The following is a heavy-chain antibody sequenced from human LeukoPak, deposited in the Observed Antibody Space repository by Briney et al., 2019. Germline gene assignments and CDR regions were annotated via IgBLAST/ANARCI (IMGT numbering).Heavy chain of an antibody. J-gene: IGHJ4*02. CDR3: VRHLGGSSLFDY. CDR1: GDSINSLDL. Sequence: TPSETLSLTCTVSGDSINSLDLWSWVRQPPGKGLEWIGSIYYSGSTYYNPSLKSRVTISVDTSKNQFSLKLSSVTAADTAVHYCVRHLGGSSLFDYWGQGTLVTVSS. D-gene: IGHD3-16*01. V-gene: IGHV4-39*01. CDR2: IYYSGST.